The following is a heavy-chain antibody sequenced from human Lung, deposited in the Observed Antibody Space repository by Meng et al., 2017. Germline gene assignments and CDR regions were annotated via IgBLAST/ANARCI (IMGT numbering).Heavy chain of an antibody. D-gene: IGHD2-15*01. J-gene: IGHJ4*02. CDR3: ARAEEEYCSGGSCPNFDF. V-gene: IGHV1-18*01. CDR2: ISGYNGNT. Sequence: QGQLVQSGGEVKKPGASVKVSCKASGYIFTRYGITWVRPAPGQGLEWMGWISGYNGNTNYAQKLQGRVTMTTDTSTSTAYMELRSLRSDDTAVYYCARAEEEYCSGGSCPNFDFWGQGTLVTVSS. CDR1: GYIFTRYG.